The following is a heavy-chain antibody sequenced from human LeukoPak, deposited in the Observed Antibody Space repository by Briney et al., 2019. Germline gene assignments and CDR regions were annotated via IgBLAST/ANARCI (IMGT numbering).Heavy chain of an antibody. D-gene: IGHD6-13*01. CDR2: IHYSGST. J-gene: IGHJ4*02. CDR3: ATSSSSWANFDY. Sequence: SETLSLTCTVSGGSVSSCYWNWIRQPPGKGLEWIGYIHYSGSTSYNPSLKSRVTISIDTSRNQFSLKVNSVTAADTAMYYCATSSSSWANFDYWGQGTLVTVSS. V-gene: IGHV4-59*02. CDR1: GGSVSSCY.